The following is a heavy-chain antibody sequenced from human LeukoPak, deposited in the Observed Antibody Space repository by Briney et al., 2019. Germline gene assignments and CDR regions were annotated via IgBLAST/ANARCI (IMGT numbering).Heavy chain of an antibody. D-gene: IGHD4-17*01. CDR3: ATASRSHYADYNLDY. Sequence: ASVKVSCKVSGYTLTELSMHWVRQAPGKGLEWMGGFDPEDGETIYAQKFQGRVTMTEDTSTDTAYMELSSLRSEDTAVYYCATASRSHYADYNLDYWGQGTLVTVSS. J-gene: IGHJ4*02. CDR1: GYTLTELS. V-gene: IGHV1-24*01. CDR2: FDPEDGET.